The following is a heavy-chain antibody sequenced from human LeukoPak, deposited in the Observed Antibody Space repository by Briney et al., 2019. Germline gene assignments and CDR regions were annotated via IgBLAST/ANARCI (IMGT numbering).Heavy chain of an antibody. CDR1: GFTFSSYA. V-gene: IGHV3-23*01. D-gene: IGHD6-13*01. J-gene: IGHJ3*02. CDR3: AKSRSWYDAFDI. CDR2: ISGGGGST. Sequence: GGSLRLSCAASGFTFSSYAMSWVRQAPGEGLEWISAISGGGGSTYYADSVKGRFTISRDNSKNTLYLQMNSLRAEDTAVYCCAKSRSWYDAFDIWGQGTMVTVSS.